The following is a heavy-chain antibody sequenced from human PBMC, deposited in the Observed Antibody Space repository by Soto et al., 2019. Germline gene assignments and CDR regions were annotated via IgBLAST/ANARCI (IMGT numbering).Heavy chain of an antibody. CDR3: ARALTVTTSLDL. CDR2: ISTYNVNT. J-gene: IGHJ5*02. V-gene: IGHV1-18*04. Sequence: QVQLVQSGTEVRKPGASVKVSCKASGYTFTNYGINWVRQAPGQGLEWMGWISTYNVNTYYAQKFKGRATLTTDTSTNTAYMELRSLPSDDTAVYYCARALTVTTSLDLWGLGTLVTVSS. D-gene: IGHD4-17*01. CDR1: GYTFTNYG.